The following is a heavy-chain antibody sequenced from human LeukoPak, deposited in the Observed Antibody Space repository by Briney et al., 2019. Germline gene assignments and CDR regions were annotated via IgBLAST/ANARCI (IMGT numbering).Heavy chain of an antibody. CDR2: INHSGST. V-gene: IGHV4-34*01. D-gene: IGHD5-12*01. CDR3: ARGYCGYDPLDY. Sequence: KPSETLSLTCAVYGGSFSGYYWSWIRQPPGKGLEWIGEINHSGSTNYNPSLKSRVTISVDTSKNQFSLNLSSVTAADTAVYYCARGYCGYDPLDYWGQGTLVTVSS. J-gene: IGHJ4*02. CDR1: GGSFSGYY.